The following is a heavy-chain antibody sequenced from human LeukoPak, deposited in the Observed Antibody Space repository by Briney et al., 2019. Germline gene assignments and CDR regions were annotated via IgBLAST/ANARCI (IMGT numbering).Heavy chain of an antibody. CDR1: GFTFSSYW. V-gene: IGHV3-7*01. CDR2: IKQDGSEK. CDR3: AREGLGIVGASLFDY. D-gene: IGHD1-26*01. J-gene: IGHJ4*02. Sequence: GGSLRLSCAASGFTFSSYWMSWVRQAPGKGLEWVANIKQDGSEKYYVDSAKGRFTISRDNAKNSLYLQMNSLRAEDTAVYYCAREGLGIVGASLFDYWGQGTLVTVSS.